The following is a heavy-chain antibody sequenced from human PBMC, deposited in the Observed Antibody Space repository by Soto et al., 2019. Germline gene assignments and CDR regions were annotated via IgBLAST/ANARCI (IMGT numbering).Heavy chain of an antibody. CDR2: ISAYSGNT. Sequence: ASVKVSCKASGYTFTSYGISWVRQAPGQGLEWMGWISAYSGNTNYAQKLQGRVTMTTDTSTSTAYMELRSLRSDDTAVYYCARDITMIVVVITDHWFGPWGQGTLVTVSS. CDR3: ARDITMIVVVITDHWFGP. D-gene: IGHD3-22*01. J-gene: IGHJ5*02. V-gene: IGHV1-18*01. CDR1: GYTFTSYG.